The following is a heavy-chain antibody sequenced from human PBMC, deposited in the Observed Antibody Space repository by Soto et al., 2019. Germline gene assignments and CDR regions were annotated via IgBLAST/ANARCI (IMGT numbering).Heavy chain of an antibody. CDR3: ARGRDYGGTIIDY. CDR1: GYTFTSYA. J-gene: IGHJ4*02. V-gene: IGHV1-3*01. CDR2: INAGNGNT. D-gene: IGHD4-17*01. Sequence: ASVKVSCKASGYTFTSYAMHWVRQAPGQRLEWMGWINAGNGNTKYSQKFQGRVTITRDTSASTAYMELSSLRSEDTAVYYCARGRDYGGTIIDYWGQGTLVTVSS.